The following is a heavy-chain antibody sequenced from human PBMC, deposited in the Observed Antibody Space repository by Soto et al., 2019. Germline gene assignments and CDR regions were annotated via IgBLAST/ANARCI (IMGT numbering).Heavy chain of an antibody. J-gene: IGHJ6*02. CDR1: GGSISSYY. V-gene: IGHV4-59*08. CDR3: ARRGSGALHGRVDV. Sequence: QVQLQESGPGLVKPSETLSLSCTVSGGSISSYYWCWVRQPQGKGMEWIGYVHHSWSSTYNPSLQSRVAISLDTSKSQFSPELASVAATATAVYCCARRGSGALHGRVDVWGQGTTVTVSS. D-gene: IGHD3-16*01. CDR2: VHHSWSS.